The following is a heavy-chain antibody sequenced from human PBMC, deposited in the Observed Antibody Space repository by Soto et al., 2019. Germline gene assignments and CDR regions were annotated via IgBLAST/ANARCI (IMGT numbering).Heavy chain of an antibody. J-gene: IGHJ4*02. CDR3: ASFEYSYGSSDY. CDR2: INPSGGST. D-gene: IGHD5-18*01. Sequence: GASVKVSCKASGYTFTSYYMHWVRQAPGQGLEWMGIINPSGGSTSYAQKFQGRVTMTRDTSTSTVYMELSSLRSEDTAVYYCASFEYSYGSSDYWGQGTLVTVAS. V-gene: IGHV1-46*01. CDR1: GYTFTSYY.